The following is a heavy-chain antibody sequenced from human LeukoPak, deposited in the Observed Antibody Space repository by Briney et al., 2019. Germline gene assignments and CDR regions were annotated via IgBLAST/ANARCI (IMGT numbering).Heavy chain of an antibody. CDR1: GGSFSGYY. CDR2: INHSGST. CDR3: ARSADYDYVWGSYSYYFDY. J-gene: IGHJ4*02. Sequence: PSETLSLTCAVYGGSFSGYYWSWIRQPPGKGLEWIGEINHSGSTNYNPSLKSRVTMSVDTSKNQFSLKLSSVTAADTAVYYCARSADYDYVWGSYSYYFDYWGQGTLVTVSS. D-gene: IGHD3-16*01. V-gene: IGHV4-34*01.